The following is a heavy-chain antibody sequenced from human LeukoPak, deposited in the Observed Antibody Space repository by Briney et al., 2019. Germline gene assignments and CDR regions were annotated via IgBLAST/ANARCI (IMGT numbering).Heavy chain of an antibody. CDR2: ISQSGST. CDR3: ARHTYCLGGSCYVDN. CDR1: GYSINSGYY. V-gene: IGHV4-38-2*01. D-gene: IGHD2-15*01. J-gene: IGHJ4*02. Sequence: PSETLSLTCAVSGYSINSGYYWGWIRQPPGKGLEWIGGISQSGSTYYRASLKSRVTISMDTSKNQFYLKLRSVTAADTAVYYCARHTYCLGGSCYVDNWGQGTLVTVSS.